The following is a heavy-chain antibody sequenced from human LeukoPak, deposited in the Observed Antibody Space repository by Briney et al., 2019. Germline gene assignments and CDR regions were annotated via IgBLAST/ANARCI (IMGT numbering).Heavy chain of an antibody. CDR2: ISAYNGNT. Sequence: AASVKVSCKASGYTFTSYGISWVRQAPGQGLEWMGWISAYNGNTNYAQKLQGRVTMTTDTSTSAAYMELRSLRSDDTAVYYCARGTTEDQAPHLDYWGQGTLVTVSS. J-gene: IGHJ4*02. D-gene: IGHD4-17*01. CDR1: GYTFTSYG. CDR3: ARGTTEDQAPHLDY. V-gene: IGHV1-18*01.